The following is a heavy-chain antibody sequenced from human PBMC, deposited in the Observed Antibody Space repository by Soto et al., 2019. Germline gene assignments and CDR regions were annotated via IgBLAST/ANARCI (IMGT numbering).Heavy chain of an antibody. CDR1: GDSVSSNSAA. Sequence: QTLSLTCAISGDSVSSNSAAWNWIRQSPSRGLEWLGRTYCRSKCYNDYAMSVKSRITINPDTSKNQFSLQLSSVTPEDTAVYFCSRDVITNTYGGGGMDVWGQGTTVTVSS. CDR2: TYCRSKCYN. D-gene: IGHD3-16*01. J-gene: IGHJ6*02. CDR3: SRDVITNTYGGGGMDV. V-gene: IGHV6-1*01.